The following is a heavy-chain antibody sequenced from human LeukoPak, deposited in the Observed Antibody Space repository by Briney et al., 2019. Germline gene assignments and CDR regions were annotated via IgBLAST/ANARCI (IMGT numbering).Heavy chain of an antibody. V-gene: IGHV3-23*01. J-gene: IGHJ6*02. Sequence: GGSLRLSCAASGFTFSSYAMSWVRQAPGKGLEWVSAISGSGGSTYYADSVKGRFTISRDNSKNTLYLQMNSLRAEDTAVYYCVKRGRKLYGGNFDYYYGMDVWGQGTTVTVSS. CDR2: ISGSGGST. D-gene: IGHD4-23*01. CDR3: VKRGRKLYGGNFDYYYGMDV. CDR1: GFTFSSYA.